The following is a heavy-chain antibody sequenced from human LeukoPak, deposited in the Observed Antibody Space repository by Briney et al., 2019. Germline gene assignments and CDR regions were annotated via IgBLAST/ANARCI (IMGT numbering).Heavy chain of an antibody. D-gene: IGHD3-10*01. J-gene: IGHJ4*02. Sequence: ASVKVSCKASGGTFSSYAISWVPQAPGQGLEWMGRIIPIFGTANYARKFQGRVTITTDESTSTAYMELSSLRSEDTAVYYCARDPSPYGSGSYHFDYWGQGTLVTVSS. CDR1: GGTFSSYA. CDR3: ARDPSPYGSGSYHFDY. V-gene: IGHV1-69*05. CDR2: IIPIFGTA.